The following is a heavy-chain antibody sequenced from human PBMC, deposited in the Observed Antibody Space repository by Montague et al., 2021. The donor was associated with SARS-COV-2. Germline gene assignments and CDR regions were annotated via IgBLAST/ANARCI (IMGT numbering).Heavy chain of an antibody. CDR1: GGSFASDNFF. D-gene: IGHD3-9*01. J-gene: IGHJ4*02. CDR3: ARHRRYDVVTYYPDF. CDR2: ISSGAKS. Sequence: SETLSLTCSVSGGSFASDNFFWGWMPPPPGMKLMWLMDISSGAKSFPTPSLRGRVTISVHTSRNQLSLNVKSVTAADTAVYYCARHRRYDVVTYYPDFWGQGILVTVSS. V-gene: IGHV4-39*01.